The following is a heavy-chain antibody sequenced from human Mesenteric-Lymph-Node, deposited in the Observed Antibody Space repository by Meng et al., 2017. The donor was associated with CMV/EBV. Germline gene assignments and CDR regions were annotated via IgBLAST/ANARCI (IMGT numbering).Heavy chain of an antibody. D-gene: IGHD2-2*01. CDR3: ARDLYCSSTSCYGYFDY. CDR1: GYTFTSYG. J-gene: IGHJ4*02. CDR2: ISAYNGNT. V-gene: IGHV1-18*01. Sequence: ASVKVSCKASGYTFTSYGISWVRQAPGQGLEWMGWISAYNGNTNYAQKLQGRVTMTTDTSTSTAYMELRSLRSDDTAVYYCARDLYCSSTSCYGYFDYWGQGTLVTVSS.